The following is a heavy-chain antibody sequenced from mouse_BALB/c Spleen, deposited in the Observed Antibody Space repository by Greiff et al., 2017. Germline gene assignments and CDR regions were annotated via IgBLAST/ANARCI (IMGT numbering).Heavy chain of an antibody. J-gene: IGHJ2*01. CDR3: ARIPLYYYGSNY. Sequence: VQLKESGPGLVKPSQSLSLTCTVTGYSITSDYAWNWIRQFPGNKLEWMGYISYSGSTSYNPSLKSRISITRDTSKNQFFLQLNSVTTEDTATYYCARIPLYYYGSNYWGQGTTLTVSS. CDR2: ISYSGST. D-gene: IGHD1-1*01. CDR1: GYSITSDYA. V-gene: IGHV3-2*02.